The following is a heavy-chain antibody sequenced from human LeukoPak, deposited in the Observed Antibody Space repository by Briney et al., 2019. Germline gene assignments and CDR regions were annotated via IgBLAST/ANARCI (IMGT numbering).Heavy chain of an antibody. Sequence: PSETLSLTCTVSGGSISSGGYYWSWIRQHPGKGLGWIGYIYYSGSTYYNPSLKSRVTISVDTSKNQFSLKLSSVTAADTAVYYCARDLGVAAYFDYWGQGTLVTVSS. CDR3: ARDLGVAAYFDY. CDR1: GGSISSGGYY. V-gene: IGHV4-31*03. J-gene: IGHJ4*02. D-gene: IGHD2-15*01. CDR2: IYYSGST.